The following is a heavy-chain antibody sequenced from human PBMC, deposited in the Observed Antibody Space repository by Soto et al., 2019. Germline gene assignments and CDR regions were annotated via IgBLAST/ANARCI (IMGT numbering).Heavy chain of an antibody. CDR2: ISGSGGST. D-gene: IGHD2-15*01. V-gene: IGHV3-23*01. CDR3: AKVLPPYVCSGGSYYAWPPEY. J-gene: IGHJ4*02. CDR1: GFTFSSYA. Sequence: EVQLLESGGGLVQPGGSLRLSCAASGFTFSSYAMSWVRQAPGKGLEWVSAISGSGGSTYYADSVKGRFTISRDNSKKTQYLQMTVLRAEDTAVYYCAKVLPPYVCSGGSYYAWPPEYWGQGTLVTVFS.